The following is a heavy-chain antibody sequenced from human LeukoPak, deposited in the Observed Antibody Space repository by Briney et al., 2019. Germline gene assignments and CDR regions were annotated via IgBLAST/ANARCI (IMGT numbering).Heavy chain of an antibody. CDR2: ISGDGSST. CDR3: AKDIGPNYYDSSGYYYSGIDY. J-gene: IGHJ4*02. CDR1: GFTFDDYA. Sequence: GGFLRLSCAASGFTFDDYAMHWVRQAPGKGLEWVSLISGDGSSTYYADSVKGRFTISRDNSKNSLFLQMNSLRTEDTALYYCAKDIGPNYYDSSGYYYSGIDYWGQGSLVTVSS. D-gene: IGHD3-22*01. V-gene: IGHV3-43*02.